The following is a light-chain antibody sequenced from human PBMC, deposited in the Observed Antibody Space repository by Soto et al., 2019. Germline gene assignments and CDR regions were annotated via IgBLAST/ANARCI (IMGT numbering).Light chain of an antibody. CDR3: QQSYRTPHT. CDR2: SAS. V-gene: IGKV1-39*01. J-gene: IGKJ2*01. CDR1: QGVSAY. Sequence: DIQMTQSPSSLSASVGDRVTITCRASQGVSAYLLWYQQRQGRAPRLLIYSASSLLSGVPSRFSGSRSGTNFTLTISRLQPEDFATYYCQQSYRTPHTFGQGTRLETK.